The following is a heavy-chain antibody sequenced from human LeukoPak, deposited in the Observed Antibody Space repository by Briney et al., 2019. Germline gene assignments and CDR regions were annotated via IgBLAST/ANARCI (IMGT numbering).Heavy chain of an antibody. V-gene: IGHV3-23*01. CDR3: AKDREGSIPRRAFDI. J-gene: IGHJ3*02. CDR1: GFTFTNYA. Sequence: PGGSLRLSCVASGFTFTNYAMSWARQAPGKGLEWVSAISAGGGTTYYADSVKGRFTISRDNSKNTLHLEMNSLRADDTAVYYCAKDREGSIPRRAFDIWGQGTMVTVSS. CDR2: ISAGGGTT. D-gene: IGHD2/OR15-2a*01.